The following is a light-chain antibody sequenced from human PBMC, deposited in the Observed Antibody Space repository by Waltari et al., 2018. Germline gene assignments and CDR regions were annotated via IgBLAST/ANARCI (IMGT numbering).Light chain of an antibody. Sequence: DIQMTQSPSTLSASVGDRVTITCRASQSISSWLAWYQRKSGEAPKLLIYRASSLQGGVPSRFSGSGSRTEFTLIISSLQPDDFATYYCLQYNSSPYAFGQGTKLEIK. J-gene: IGKJ2*01. CDR1: QSISSW. V-gene: IGKV1-5*03. CDR2: RAS. CDR3: LQYNSSPYA.